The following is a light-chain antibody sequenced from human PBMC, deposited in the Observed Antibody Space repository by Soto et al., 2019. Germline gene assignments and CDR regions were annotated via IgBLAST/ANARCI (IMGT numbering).Light chain of an antibody. J-gene: IGKJ1*01. V-gene: IGKV1-5*03. Sequence: DIQMTHSPSTLSASVVDRVTITFRASQSISSWLAWYQRKPGKAPKLLIYKASNLESGVPSRFSGSGSGTEFTLTISSLQADDFATYYCQNYNSYSEEFGQGTKVDIK. CDR1: QSISSW. CDR3: QNYNSYSEE. CDR2: KAS.